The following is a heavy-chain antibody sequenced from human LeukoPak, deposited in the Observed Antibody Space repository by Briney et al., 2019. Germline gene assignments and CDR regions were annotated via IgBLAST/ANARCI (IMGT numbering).Heavy chain of an antibody. J-gene: IGHJ4*02. CDR2: ISYDGSNK. D-gene: IGHD6-19*01. V-gene: IGHV3-30-3*01. CDR1: GFTFSSYA. CDR3: TSGDSSGWYGGY. Sequence: PGGSLRLSCAASGFTFSSYAMHWVRQAPGKGLEWVAVISYDGSNKYYADSVKGRFTISRDNSKNTLYLQMNSLRAEDTAVYYCTSGDSSGWYGGYWGQGTLVTVSS.